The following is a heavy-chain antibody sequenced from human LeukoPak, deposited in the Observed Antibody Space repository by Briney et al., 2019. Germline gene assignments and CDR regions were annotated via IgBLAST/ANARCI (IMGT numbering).Heavy chain of an antibody. Sequence: PGGSLRLSCTASGFTFSSHWMTWVRQAPGKGLEWVANTNEAGSGQNYVGSVKGRFTVSRDNAKNSLYLQMNSLRDEDTAIYYCSNKRDYWGQGTLVTVSS. CDR2: TNEAGSGQ. CDR3: SNKRDY. J-gene: IGHJ4*02. V-gene: IGHV3-7*01. CDR1: GFTFSSHW.